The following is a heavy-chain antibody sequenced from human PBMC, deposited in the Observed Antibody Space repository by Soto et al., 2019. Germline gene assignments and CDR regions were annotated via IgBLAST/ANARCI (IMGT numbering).Heavy chain of an antibody. J-gene: IGHJ4*02. CDR3: ARDLAAGDY. D-gene: IGHD6-13*01. CDR1: GYTFTHYY. V-gene: IGHV1-46*01. Sequence: QVQLVQSGAEVKKPGASVKLSCRTSGYTFTHYYIHWVRQAPGQGLEWLAIINPASGSTNYAQDFQCRVTLTMDTSTTTVYMELSGLRAENTAIFYCARDLAAGDYWGPGNLVTVSS. CDR2: INPASGST.